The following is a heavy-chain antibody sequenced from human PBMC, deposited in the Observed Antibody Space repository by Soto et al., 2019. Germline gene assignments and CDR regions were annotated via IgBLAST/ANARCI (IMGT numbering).Heavy chain of an antibody. Sequence: QVQLVQSGAEVQKPGSSVKVSCKASVGTFSSYAISWVRQAPGHGLEWMGGIIPIFGTANYAQKFQGRVTITADESKSTAHIEQSSLRSEDTAVYYRAREGGRPLIYTYYYYSRASGGAFDIWGQGTMVTVSS. CDR3: AREGGRPLIYTYYYYSRASGGAFDI. CDR1: VGTFSSYA. V-gene: IGHV1-69*01. J-gene: IGHJ3*02. CDR2: IIPIFGTA. D-gene: IGHD3-22*01.